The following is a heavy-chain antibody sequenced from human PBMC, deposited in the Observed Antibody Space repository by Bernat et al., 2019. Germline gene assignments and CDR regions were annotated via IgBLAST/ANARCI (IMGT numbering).Heavy chain of an antibody. CDR3: ARETGEWELGI. CDR2: ISRTSSNI. V-gene: IGHV3-48*01. D-gene: IGHD1-26*01. Sequence: EVQLVESGGALVQPGGSLRLSCAASGFTFSSYSMNWVRQAPGKGLEWVSYISRTSSNIYYADSVKGRFTISRDNAKNSLYLQMNSLRAEDTAVYYCARETGEWELGIWGQGTLVTVSS. J-gene: IGHJ4*02. CDR1: GFTFSSYS.